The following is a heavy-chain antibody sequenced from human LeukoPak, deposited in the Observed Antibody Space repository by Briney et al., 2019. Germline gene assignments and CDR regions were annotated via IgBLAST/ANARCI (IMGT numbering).Heavy chain of an antibody. J-gene: IGHJ3*02. V-gene: IGHV1-69*13. D-gene: IGHD6-13*01. CDR3: ARAGIAAGFRPFDI. CDR1: GYTFTGYY. CDR2: IIPIFGTA. Sequence: SVKVSCKASGYTFTGYYMHWVRQAPGQGLEWMGGIIPIFGTANYAQKFQGRVTIIADESTRTAYMELSSLRSEDTAVYYCARAGIAAGFRPFDIWGQGTMVTVSS.